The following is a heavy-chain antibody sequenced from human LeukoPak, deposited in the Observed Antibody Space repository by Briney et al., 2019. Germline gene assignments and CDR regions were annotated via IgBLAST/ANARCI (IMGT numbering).Heavy chain of an antibody. CDR1: GFTFSNYA. J-gene: IGHJ4*02. CDR2: ISFDGSNT. CDR3: ARVRTATLIPTLYYFDY. V-gene: IGHV3-30*04. Sequence: GGSLRLSCAASGFTFSNYAVHWVRQASGKGLEWVAFISFDGSNTYYADSVKGRFTISRDNSKNMLYLQMNSLRAEDTAVYYCARVRTATLIPTLYYFDYWGQGTLVTVSS. D-gene: IGHD2-21*02.